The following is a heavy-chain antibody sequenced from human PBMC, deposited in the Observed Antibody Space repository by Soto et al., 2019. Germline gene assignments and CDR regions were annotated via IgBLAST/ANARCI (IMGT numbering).Heavy chain of an antibody. V-gene: IGHV1-69*06. D-gene: IGHD3-10*01. Sequence: QVQLVQSGAEVKKAGSSVKVSCKASGGTFNSDALSWVRQAPRQGIEWMGAIIPIFDTPKYAQKFQDRLTITADKSTSTAYMELRSLRSDDTAVYYCARARLWFGELLSNYYPYYGMDVWGEGTTVTVSS. CDR1: GGTFNSDA. CDR2: IIPIFDTP. J-gene: IGHJ6*04. CDR3: ARARLWFGELLSNYYPYYGMDV.